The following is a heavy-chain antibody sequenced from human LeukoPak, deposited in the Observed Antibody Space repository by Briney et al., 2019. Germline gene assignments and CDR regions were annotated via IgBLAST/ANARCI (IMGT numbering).Heavy chain of an antibody. CDR2: IKSEGEGATT. CDR1: GFTIGTAW. Sequence: GGSLRLSCVSSGFTIGTAWMSWVRQAPGKGLEWLGHIKSEGEGATTDYAAPAKGRFAISRGDSKNMIYLQMSSLKIDDTAIYYCIAHFPYFYGFDVWGKGTTVTVSS. J-gene: IGHJ6*04. CDR3: IAHFPYFYGFDV. D-gene: IGHD3-3*02. V-gene: IGHV3-15*01.